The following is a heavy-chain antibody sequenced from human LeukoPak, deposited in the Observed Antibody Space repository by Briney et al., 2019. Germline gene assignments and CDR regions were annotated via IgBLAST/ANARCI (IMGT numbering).Heavy chain of an antibody. V-gene: IGHV3-23*01. D-gene: IGHD3-10*01. CDR3: AKEEWGFGEFPLFMDV. CDR1: GFTFSSHY. Sequence: GGSLRLSCAASGFTFSSHYMSWVRQAPGKGLEWVSSISGSGVSTYYADAVKGRFTISRDKSKNTLYLQMNSLRAEDTAVYYCAKEEWGFGEFPLFMDVWGKGTTVTISS. CDR2: ISGSGVST. J-gene: IGHJ6*03.